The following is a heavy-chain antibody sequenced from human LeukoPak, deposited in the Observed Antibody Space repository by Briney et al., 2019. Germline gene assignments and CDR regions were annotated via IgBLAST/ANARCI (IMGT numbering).Heavy chain of an antibody. CDR1: GFTFSSHG. D-gene: IGHD5-18*01. J-gene: IGHJ5*02. CDR3: AKDLSYGYLWFDP. CDR2: IWYDGSRT. Sequence: PGGSLRLSCAASGFTFSSHGMQWVRQAPGKGLEWVALIWYDGSRTNYVDSVMGRFTISRDSSKNTLYLQMDNLRVEDTAVYFCAKDLSYGYLWFDPWSQGSLVTVSS. V-gene: IGHV3-33*06.